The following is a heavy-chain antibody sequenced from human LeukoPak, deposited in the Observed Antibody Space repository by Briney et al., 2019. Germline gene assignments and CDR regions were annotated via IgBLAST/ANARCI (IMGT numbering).Heavy chain of an antibody. CDR3: ARDIGDYDFWSGRWFDP. CDR2: IIPIFGTA. J-gene: IGHJ5*02. D-gene: IGHD3-3*01. V-gene: IGHV1-69*13. Sequence: SVKVSCKASGGTFSSYAISWARQAPGQGLEWMGGIIPIFGTANYAQKFQGRVTITADESTSTAYMELSSLRSEDTAVYYCARDIGDYDFWSGRWFDPWGQGTLVTVSS. CDR1: GGTFSSYA.